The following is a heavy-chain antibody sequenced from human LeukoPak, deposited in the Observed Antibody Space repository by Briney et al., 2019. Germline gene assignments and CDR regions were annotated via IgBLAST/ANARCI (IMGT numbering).Heavy chain of an antibody. J-gene: IGHJ4*02. V-gene: IGHV3-7*03. CDR2: IKEDGSEK. D-gene: IGHD3-10*01. CDR1: GFTFSDYW. CDR3: TRDPYYGSGPYYFDY. Sequence: GGSLRLSCAASGFTFSDYWMTWVRQAPGKGLEWVANIKEDGSEKYYVDSVKGRVAISRDNAKNSLYLQMNSLKTEDTAVYYCTRDPYYGSGPYYFDYWGQGTLVTVSS.